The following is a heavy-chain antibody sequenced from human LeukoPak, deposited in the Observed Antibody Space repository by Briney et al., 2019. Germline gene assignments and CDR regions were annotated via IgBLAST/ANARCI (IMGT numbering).Heavy chain of an antibody. D-gene: IGHD3-10*01. Sequence: PGGSLRLSCAASGFTVSSNYMSWVRQAPGKGLEWVSVIYSGGSTYYADSVKGRFTISRGNSKNTLYLQMNSLRAEDTAVYYRARAPPYPMVRGVRFDYWGQGTLVTVSS. V-gene: IGHV3-53*01. CDR1: GFTVSSNY. CDR3: ARAPPYPMVRGVRFDY. J-gene: IGHJ4*02. CDR2: IYSGGST.